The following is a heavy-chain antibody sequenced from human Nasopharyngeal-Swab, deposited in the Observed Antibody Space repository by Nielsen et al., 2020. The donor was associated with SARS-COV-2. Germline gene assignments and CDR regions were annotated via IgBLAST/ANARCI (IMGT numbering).Heavy chain of an antibody. CDR1: GFTVSSNY. D-gene: IGHD6-19*01. CDR2: IYSGGST. Sequence: GGSLRLSCAASGFTVSSNYMSWVRQAPGKGLEWVSVIYSGGSTYYADSVKGRFTISRDNSKNTLYLQMNSLRAEDTAVYYCARREQWLVSNYYYYYGMDVWGQGTTVTVSS. V-gene: IGHV3-53*01. CDR3: ARREQWLVSNYYYYYGMDV. J-gene: IGHJ6*02.